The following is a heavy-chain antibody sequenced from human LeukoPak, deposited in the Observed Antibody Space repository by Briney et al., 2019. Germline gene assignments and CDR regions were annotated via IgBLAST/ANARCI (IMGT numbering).Heavy chain of an antibody. CDR3: ARGPTPDFFDY. CDR1: GGSFSGYY. Sequence: SETLSLTCAVYGGSFSGYYWNWIRQPPGKGLEWIGEINHSGSTNYNPSLKSRVTISVDTSKNQFSLKLSSVTAADTAVYYCARGPTPDFFDYWGQGTLVTVSS. CDR2: INHSGST. J-gene: IGHJ4*02. V-gene: IGHV4-34*01. D-gene: IGHD2/OR15-2a*01.